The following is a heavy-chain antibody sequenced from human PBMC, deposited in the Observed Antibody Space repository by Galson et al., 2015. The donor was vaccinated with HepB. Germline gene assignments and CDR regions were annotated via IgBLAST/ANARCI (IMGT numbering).Heavy chain of an antibody. J-gene: IGHJ4*02. CDR1: AFTFSNSW. Sequence: SLRLSCAASAFTFSNSWMTWVRQAPGKGLEWVAVISYDGSNKYYADSVKGRFTISRDNSKNTLYLQMNSLRSEDTAVYYCARVGEANWAPHYFDYWGQGTLVTVSS. CDR3: ARVGEANWAPHYFDY. V-gene: IGHV3-30-3*01. D-gene: IGHD7-27*01. CDR2: ISYDGSNK.